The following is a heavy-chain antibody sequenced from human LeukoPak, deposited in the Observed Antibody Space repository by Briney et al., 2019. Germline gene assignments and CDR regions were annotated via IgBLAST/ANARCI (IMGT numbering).Heavy chain of an antibody. D-gene: IGHD6-13*01. V-gene: IGHV4-61*02. J-gene: IGHJ5*02. CDR3: ARDQSSSWYNWFDP. CDR2: IYTSGST. Sequence: SETLSHTCTVSGGSISSGSYYWSWIRQPAGKGLEWIGRIYTSGSTNYNPSLKSRVTISVDTSKNQFSLKLSSVTAADTAVYYCARDQSSSWYNWFDPWGQGTLVTVSS. CDR1: GGSISSGSYY.